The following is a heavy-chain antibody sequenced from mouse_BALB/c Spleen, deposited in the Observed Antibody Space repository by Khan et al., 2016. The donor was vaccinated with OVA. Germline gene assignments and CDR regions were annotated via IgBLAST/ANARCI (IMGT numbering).Heavy chain of an antibody. Sequence: EVELVESGGGLVKPGGSLKFSCAASGFTFSNYGMSWVRQTPETRLEWVATISSGGSYTYYPDSVKGRFTISRDNANNTLYLKMSSLRSEDTAMYYCARTPGYYGSNYFDYWGQGTTLTVSS. CDR1: GFTFSNYG. D-gene: IGHD1-1*01. CDR2: ISSGGSYT. CDR3: ARTPGYYGSNYFDY. J-gene: IGHJ2*01. V-gene: IGHV5-9-3*01.